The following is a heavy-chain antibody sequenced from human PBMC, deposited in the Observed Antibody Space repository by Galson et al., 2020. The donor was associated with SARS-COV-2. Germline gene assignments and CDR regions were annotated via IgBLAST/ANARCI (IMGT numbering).Heavy chain of an antibody. CDR3: ARDGLVGATGLDY. CDR1: GFTFSSYG. CDR2: IWYDGSNK. D-gene: IGHD1-26*01. J-gene: IGHJ4*02. Sequence: PGGSLRLSCAASGFTFSSYGMHWVRQAPGKGLEWVAVIWYDGSNKYYADSVKGRFTISRDNSKNTLYLQMNSLRAEDTAVYYCARDGLVGATGLDYWGQGTLVTVSS. V-gene: IGHV3-33*01.